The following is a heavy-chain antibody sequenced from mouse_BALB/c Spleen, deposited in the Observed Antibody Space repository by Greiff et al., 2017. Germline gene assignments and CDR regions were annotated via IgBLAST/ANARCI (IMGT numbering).Heavy chain of an antibody. CDR3: ARDGLYYDYPWFAY. D-gene: IGHD2-4*01. Sequence: EVKLVESGGGLVKPGGSLKLSCAASGFTFSDYYMYWVRQTPEKRLEWVATISDGGSYTYYPDSVKGRFTISRDNAKNNLYLQMSSLKSEDTAMYYCARDGLYYDYPWFAYWGQGTLVTVSA. V-gene: IGHV5-4*02. CDR1: GFTFSDYY. CDR2: ISDGGSYT. J-gene: IGHJ3*01.